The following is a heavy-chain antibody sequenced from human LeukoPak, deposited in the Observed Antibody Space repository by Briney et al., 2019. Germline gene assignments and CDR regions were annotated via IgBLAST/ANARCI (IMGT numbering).Heavy chain of an antibody. CDR3: VRDMSGKYSFDY. CDR1: GFTLTWHV. J-gene: IGHJ4*02. CDR2: ILHNGEMT. D-gene: IGHD1-26*01. Sequence: GGSLRLSCAASGFTLTWHVMHWVRQAPGKALEYVSFILHNGEMTSYAESVRGRFTVSRDNSKNTLFLELSSLRTDDTAVYYCVRDMSGKYSFDYWGQGTLVIVST. V-gene: IGHV3-64D*06.